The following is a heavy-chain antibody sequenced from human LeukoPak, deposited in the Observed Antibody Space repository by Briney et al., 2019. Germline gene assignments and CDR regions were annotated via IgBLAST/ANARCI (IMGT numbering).Heavy chain of an antibody. CDR3: AKETGYYYDSSGYNYYYYYYMDV. Sequence: GGTLRLSCAASGFIFSNHGMNWGRQAPGKGPEWVSAISGSGGSTYYADSVKGRFTISRDNSKNTLYLQMNSLRAEDTAVYYCAKETGYYYDSSGYNYYYYYYMDVWGKGTTVTISS. J-gene: IGHJ6*03. CDR1: GFIFSNHG. CDR2: ISGSGGST. V-gene: IGHV3-23*01. D-gene: IGHD3-22*01.